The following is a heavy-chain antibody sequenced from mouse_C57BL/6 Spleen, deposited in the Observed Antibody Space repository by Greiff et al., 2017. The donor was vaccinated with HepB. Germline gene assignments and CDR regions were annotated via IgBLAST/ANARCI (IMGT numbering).Heavy chain of an antibody. V-gene: IGHV5-6*01. Sequence: EVQLQESGGDLVKPGGSLKLSCAASGFTFSSYGMSWVRQTPDKRLEWVATISSGGSYTYYPDSVKGRFTISRDNAKNTLYLQMSSLKSEDTAMYYCARRATAVPFDYWGQGTTLTVSS. D-gene: IGHD6-1*01. CDR3: ARRATAVPFDY. CDR2: ISSGGSYT. CDR1: GFTFSSYG. J-gene: IGHJ2*01.